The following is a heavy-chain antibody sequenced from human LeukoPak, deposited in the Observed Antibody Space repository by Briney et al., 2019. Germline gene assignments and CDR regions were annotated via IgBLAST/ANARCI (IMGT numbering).Heavy chain of an antibody. V-gene: IGHV4-31*03. CDR3: ARARYSSSWYMDWFDP. CDR1: GGSISSGGYY. J-gene: IGHJ5*02. D-gene: IGHD6-13*01. CDR2: IYYSGST. Sequence: TSQTLSLTCTVSGGSISSGGYYWSWIRQHPGKGLEWIGYIYYSGSTYYNPSLKSRVTISVDTSKNQFSLKLSSVTAADTAVYYCARARYSSSWYMDWFDPWGQGTLVTVSS.